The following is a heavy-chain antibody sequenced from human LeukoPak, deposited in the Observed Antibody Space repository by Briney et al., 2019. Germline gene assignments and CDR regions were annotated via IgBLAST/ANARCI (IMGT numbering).Heavy chain of an antibody. CDR2: IKEDGSER. V-gene: IGHV3-7*01. D-gene: IGHD3-9*01. CDR3: ANSEYYDILTGPRDY. Sequence: GGSLRLSCAASGFTFSSYWMSWVRQAPGKGLEWVANIKEDGSERDYVDSVKGRFTISRDNTKNSLYLQMNSLRVEDTAVYYCANSEYYDILTGPRDYWGQGTLVTVSS. J-gene: IGHJ4*02. CDR1: GFTFSSYW.